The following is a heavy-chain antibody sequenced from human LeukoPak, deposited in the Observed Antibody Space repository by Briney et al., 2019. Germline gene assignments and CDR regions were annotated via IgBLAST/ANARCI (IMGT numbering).Heavy chain of an antibody. CDR3: AKDRNVLLWFGEQDAFDI. J-gene: IGHJ3*02. V-gene: IGHV3-23*01. CDR1: GFTFSSYA. CDR2: ISGSGGST. Sequence: PGGSLRLSCAASGFTFSSYAMSWVRQAPGKGLEWVSAISGSGGSTYYADSVKGRFTISRDNSKNTLYLRMNSLRAEDTAVYYCAKDRNVLLWFGEQDAFDIWGQGTMVTVSS. D-gene: IGHD3-10*01.